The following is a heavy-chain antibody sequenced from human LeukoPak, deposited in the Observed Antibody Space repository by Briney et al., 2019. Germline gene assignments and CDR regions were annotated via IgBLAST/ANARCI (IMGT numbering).Heavy chain of an antibody. V-gene: IGHV3-66*01. Sequence: GGSLRLSCAASGFTLSSNYMSWVRQAPGKGLEWVSVIYSGGSTYYADSVKGRFTISRDNSKNTLYLQMNSLRAEDTAVYYCARWAVADPGDYWGQGTLVTVSS. CDR1: GFTLSSNY. D-gene: IGHD6-19*01. CDR3: ARWAVADPGDY. CDR2: IYSGGST. J-gene: IGHJ4*02.